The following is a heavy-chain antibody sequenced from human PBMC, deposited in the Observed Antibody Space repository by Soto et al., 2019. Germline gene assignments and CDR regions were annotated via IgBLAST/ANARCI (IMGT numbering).Heavy chain of an antibody. Sequence: EAQVLEAGGELIQPGGSLRLSCAASGFTYSSHGMSWVREAPGKGLEWIAGLSGVGGSTYYADSVKGRFTISRDNSKNTMELIMNSLRVEDTALYYCARDGQYRTDGFDIWGQGTMVTVSS. V-gene: IGHV3-23*01. J-gene: IGHJ3*02. D-gene: IGHD5-12*01. CDR3: ARDGQYRTDGFDI. CDR1: GFTYSSHG. CDR2: LSGVGGST.